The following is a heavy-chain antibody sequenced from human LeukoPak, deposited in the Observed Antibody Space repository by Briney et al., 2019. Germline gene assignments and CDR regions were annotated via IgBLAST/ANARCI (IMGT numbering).Heavy chain of an antibody. Sequence: GGSLRLSCATSGFTFTNYGMHWVRQAPGRGLEWVAALWSDGIKTSYADSVRGRFTISRDNSRNTLFLQMDGLRAEDTAVYYCGRDYTSSWTPLFNYWGQGTLVTVSS. CDR2: LWSDGIKT. D-gene: IGHD6-13*01. CDR3: GRDYTSSWTPLFNY. CDR1: GFTFTNYG. V-gene: IGHV3-33*01. J-gene: IGHJ4*02.